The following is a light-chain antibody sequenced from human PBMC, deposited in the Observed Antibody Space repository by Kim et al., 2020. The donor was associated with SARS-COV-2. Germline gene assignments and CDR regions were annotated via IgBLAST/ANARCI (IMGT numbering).Light chain of an antibody. Sequence: DIQLTQSPSTLSASVGDRVTITCRASQTITIWLAWYQQKPGKAPSLLIYDASILESGVPSRFSGSGSGTEFTLTISRLQPDDFATYYCQEYKSDSWTFGQGTKIDSK. CDR3: QEYKSDSWT. J-gene: IGKJ1*01. V-gene: IGKV1-5*01. CDR2: DAS. CDR1: QTITIW.